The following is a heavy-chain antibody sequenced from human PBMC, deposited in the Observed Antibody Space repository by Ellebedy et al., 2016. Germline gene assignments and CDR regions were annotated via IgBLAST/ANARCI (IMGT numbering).Heavy chain of an antibody. CDR2: TYYSEST. CDR1: GGSISSGDYY. D-gene: IGHD4-17*01. V-gene: IGHV4-30-4*01. J-gene: IGHJ3*02. CDR3: ARAVGYGDLHAFDI. Sequence: SETLSLXXTVSGGSISSGDYYWSWIRQPPGKGLEWIGYTYYSESTKYYPSLKSRVTISVDTSKTHFSLKLSSVTAADTAVYFCARAVGYGDLHAFDIWGQGTMVTVSS.